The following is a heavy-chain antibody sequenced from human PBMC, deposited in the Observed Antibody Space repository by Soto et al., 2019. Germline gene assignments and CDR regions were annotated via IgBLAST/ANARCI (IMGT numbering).Heavy chain of an antibody. V-gene: IGHV4-34*01. D-gene: IGHD6-13*01. CDR1: GGSFSGYY. J-gene: IGHJ5*02. Sequence: ASETLSLTCAVYGGSFSGYYWSWIRQPPGKGLEWIGEINHSGSTNYNPSLKSRVTISVDTSKNQLSLKLTSVTAADTAVYYCANRLSLESSSWFHNWLDPWGQGTLVTVSS. CDR3: ANRLSLESSSWFHNWLDP. CDR2: INHSGST.